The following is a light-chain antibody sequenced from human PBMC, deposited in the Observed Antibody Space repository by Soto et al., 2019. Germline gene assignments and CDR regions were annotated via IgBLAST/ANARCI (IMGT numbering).Light chain of an antibody. V-gene: IGLV1-36*01. J-gene: IGLJ2*01. Sequence: QSVLAQPPSVSEAPRQRVTISCSGSSSIIGSNGVHWYQQLPGKAPKLLIYYDDLLPSGVSDRFSGSKSGTSASLAISGLQSEDEADYYCAAWDDSLNGVLFGGGTKLTVL. CDR3: AAWDDSLNGVL. CDR2: YDD. CDR1: SSIIGSNG.